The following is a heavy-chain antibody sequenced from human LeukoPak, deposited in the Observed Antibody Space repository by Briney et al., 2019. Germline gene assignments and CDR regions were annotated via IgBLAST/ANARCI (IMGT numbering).Heavy chain of an antibody. J-gene: IGHJ5*02. D-gene: IGHD2-2*01. CDR3: ALGYCSSTSCYAHWFDP. Sequence: GASVKVSCKASGYTFTSYHMHWVRQAPGQGLEWMGIINPSGGSTSYAQKFQGRVTMTRDMSTSTVYMELSSLRSEDTAVYYCALGYCSSTSCYAHWFDPWGQGTLVTVSS. CDR1: GYTFTSYH. CDR2: INPSGGST. V-gene: IGHV1-46*01.